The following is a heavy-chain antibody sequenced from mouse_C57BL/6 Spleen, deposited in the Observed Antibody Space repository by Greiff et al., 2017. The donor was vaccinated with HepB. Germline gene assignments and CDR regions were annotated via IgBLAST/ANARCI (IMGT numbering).Heavy chain of an antibody. CDR3: ARWYYGSSYEAMDY. V-gene: IGHV1-52*01. CDR2: IDPSDSET. CDR1: GYTFTSYW. J-gene: IGHJ4*01. Sequence: VQLQQPGAELVRPGSSVKLSCKASGYTFTSYWMHWVKQRPIQGLEWIGNIDPSDSETHYNQKFKDKATLTVDKSSSTAYMQLSSLTSEDSAVYYCARWYYGSSYEAMDYWGQGTSVTVSS. D-gene: IGHD1-1*01.